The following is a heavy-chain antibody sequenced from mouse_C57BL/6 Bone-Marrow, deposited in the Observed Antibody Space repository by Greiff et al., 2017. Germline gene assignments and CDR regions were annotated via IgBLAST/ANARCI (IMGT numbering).Heavy chain of an antibody. J-gene: IGHJ4*01. Sequence: QVQLQQPGAELVKPGASVKLSCKASGYTFTSYWMHWVKQRPGQGLEWIGMIHPNSGSTNYNEKFKSKATLTVDKSSSTAYMQLSSLTSEDSAVYYWARGGSMITKCYAMDYWGQGTSVTVSS. CDR2: IHPNSGST. V-gene: IGHV1-64*01. CDR1: GYTFTSYW. CDR3: ARGGSMITKCYAMDY. D-gene: IGHD2-4*01.